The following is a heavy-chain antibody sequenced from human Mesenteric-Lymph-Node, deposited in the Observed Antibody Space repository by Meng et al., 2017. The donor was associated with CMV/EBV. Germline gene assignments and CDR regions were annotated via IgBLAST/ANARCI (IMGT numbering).Heavy chain of an antibody. CDR3: ARATTIFGVVTPGLYGMDV. V-gene: IGHV1-2*02. J-gene: IGHJ6*02. Sequence: ASVKVSCKASGYTFTGYYMHWVRQAPGQGLEWMGWINPNSGGTNYAQKFQGRVTMTRDTSISTAYMELSRLRSDDTAVYYRARATTIFGVVTPGLYGMDVWGQGTTVTVSS. D-gene: IGHD3-3*01. CDR1: GYTFTGYY. CDR2: INPNSGGT.